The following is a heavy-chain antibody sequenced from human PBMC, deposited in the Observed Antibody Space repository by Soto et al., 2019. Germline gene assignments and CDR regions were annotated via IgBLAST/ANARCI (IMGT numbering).Heavy chain of an antibody. V-gene: IGHV4-30-4*01. J-gene: IGHJ4*02. Sequence: PSETLSLTCTVSGGSISDGAYYWSWIRQPPGKGLEWIGHTYNSGNTYNNPSLRSRLTISLDTSKSQFSLNLNSVTAADTAVYYCASGLSGDKVDQWGQGTLVTVSS. CDR1: GGSISDGAYY. CDR2: TYNSGNT. CDR3: ASGLSGDKVDQ. D-gene: IGHD2-21*01.